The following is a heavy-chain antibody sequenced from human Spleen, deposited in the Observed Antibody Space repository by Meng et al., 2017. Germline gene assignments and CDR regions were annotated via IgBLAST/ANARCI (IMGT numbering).Heavy chain of an antibody. D-gene: IGHD6-13*01. CDR3: AKATAAGARYNWFDP. Sequence: GGSLRLSCAASGFTFSSYEMNWVRQAPGKGLEWVSSISSSSTIYYADSVKGRFTMSRDNSKKTVYLQMNSLKTDDTGVYYCAKATAAGARYNWFDPWGQGTLVTVSS. CDR1: GFTFSSYE. V-gene: IGHV3-69-1*01. J-gene: IGHJ5*02. CDR2: ISSSSTI.